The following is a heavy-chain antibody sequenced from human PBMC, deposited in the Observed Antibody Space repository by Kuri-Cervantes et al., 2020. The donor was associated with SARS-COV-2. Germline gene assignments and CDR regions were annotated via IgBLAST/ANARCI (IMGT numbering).Heavy chain of an antibody. D-gene: IGHD3-3*01. J-gene: IGHJ6*03. Sequence: SQTLSLTCAVSGGSISSGGYSWSWLRQPPGKGLEWIGSIYYSGSTYYNPSLKSRVTISVDTSKNQFSLKLSSVTAADTAVYYCPRGGSNNYDFWSGYYKRGPYYYYYYMDVWGKGTAVTVSS. CDR1: GGSISSGGYS. CDR3: PRGGSNNYDFWSGYYKRGPYYYYYYMDV. CDR2: IYYSGST. V-gene: IGHV4-30-2*03.